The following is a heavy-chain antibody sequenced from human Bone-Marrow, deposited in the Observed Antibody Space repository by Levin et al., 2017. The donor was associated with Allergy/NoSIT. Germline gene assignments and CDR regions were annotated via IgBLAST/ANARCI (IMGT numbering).Heavy chain of an antibody. D-gene: IGHD5-18*01. CDR3: ARFPAMDSYYYYGMDV. J-gene: IGHJ6*02. Sequence: SETLSLTCTVSGGSISSSSYYWGWIRQPPGKGLEWIGSIYYSGSTYYNPSLKSRVTISVDTSKNQFSLKLSSVTAADTAVYYCARFPAMDSYYYYGMDVWGQGTTVTVSS. V-gene: IGHV4-39*07. CDR1: GGSISSSSYY. CDR2: IYYSGST.